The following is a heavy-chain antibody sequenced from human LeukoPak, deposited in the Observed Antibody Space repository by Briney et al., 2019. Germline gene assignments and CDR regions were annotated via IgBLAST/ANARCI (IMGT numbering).Heavy chain of an antibody. CDR3: ARGDSMVRSFYYMDV. D-gene: IGHD3-10*01. CDR2: IIPIFGTA. J-gene: IGHJ6*03. CDR1: GGTFSSYA. Sequence: SVKVSCKASGGTFSSYAISWVRQAPGQGLEWMGGIIPIFGTANYAQKFQGRVTITADESTSTAYMELSSLRSEDTAVYYCARGDSMVRSFYYMDVWGKGTTVTISS. V-gene: IGHV1-69*01.